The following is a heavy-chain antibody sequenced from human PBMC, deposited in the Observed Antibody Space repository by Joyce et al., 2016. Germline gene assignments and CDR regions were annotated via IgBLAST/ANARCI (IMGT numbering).Heavy chain of an antibody. Sequence: QVQLVQSGAEMRKPGASVKVSCKASGYTFTNHYMHWVRQAPGQGLEWIGIISTSGGTTSHAQKFQGRVTMTSDTSTSTVYMELSSLRSEDTAVYYCARTKSALVGTTILDYGMDVWGQGTTVTVSS. CDR1: GYTFTNHY. CDR3: ARTKSALVGTTILDYGMDV. CDR2: ISTSGGTT. V-gene: IGHV1-46*01. D-gene: IGHD1-26*01. J-gene: IGHJ6*02.